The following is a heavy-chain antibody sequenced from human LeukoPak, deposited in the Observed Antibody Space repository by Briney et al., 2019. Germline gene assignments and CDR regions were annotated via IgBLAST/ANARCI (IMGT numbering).Heavy chain of an antibody. CDR1: GFTFTSYS. V-gene: IGHV3-21*01. J-gene: IGHJ4*02. Sequence: GGSLRLSCAASGFTFTSYSMNWVRQAPGKGLEWVSTISGGGGSTYYADSVKGRFTISRDNAKNSLYLQMNSLRAEDTAVYYCARTLVTTVIDYWGQGTLVTVSS. CDR2: ISGGGGST. D-gene: IGHD4-17*01. CDR3: ARTLVTTVIDY.